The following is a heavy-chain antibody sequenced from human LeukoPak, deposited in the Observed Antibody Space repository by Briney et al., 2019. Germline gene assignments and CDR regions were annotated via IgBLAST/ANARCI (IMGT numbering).Heavy chain of an antibody. D-gene: IGHD2-15*01. CDR1: GGSISSYY. CDR2: IYTSGST. J-gene: IGHJ5*02. Sequence: SETLSLTCTVSGGSISSYYWSWIRQPAGKGPEWIGRIYTSGSTNYNPSLKSRVTMSVDTSKNQFSLKLSSVTAADTAVYYCARDRNCSGGSCYANWFDPWGQGTLVTVSS. V-gene: IGHV4-4*07. CDR3: ARDRNCSGGSCYANWFDP.